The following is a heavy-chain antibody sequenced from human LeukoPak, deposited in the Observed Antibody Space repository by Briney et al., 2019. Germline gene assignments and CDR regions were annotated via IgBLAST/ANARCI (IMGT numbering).Heavy chain of an antibody. Sequence: GPGKVSCQASGYNFTSYGISWVRQAPGQGLEWKGWISAYNGNTNYAQRLQGRVTMTTDTSTSTAYMELRSLRSDDTAVYYCARFYYYGSGELFDYWGQGTLVTVSS. D-gene: IGHD3-10*01. J-gene: IGHJ4*02. V-gene: IGHV1-18*01. CDR2: ISAYNGNT. CDR3: ARFYYYGSGELFDY. CDR1: GYNFTSYG.